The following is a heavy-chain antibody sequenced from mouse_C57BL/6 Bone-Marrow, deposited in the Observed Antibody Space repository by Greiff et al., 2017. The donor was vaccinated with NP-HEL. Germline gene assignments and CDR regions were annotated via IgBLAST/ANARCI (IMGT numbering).Heavy chain of an antibody. D-gene: IGHD1-1*01. CDR3: ISHYYGSSPYYFDY. CDR1: GYTFTDYY. CDR2: INPNNGGT. V-gene: IGHV1-26*01. Sequence: VQLQQSGPELVKPGASVKISCKASGYTFTDYYMNWVKQSHGKSLESIGDINPNNGGTSYNQKFKGKATLTVDKSSSTAYMELRSLTSEDSAVYYCISHYYGSSPYYFDYWGQGTTLTVSS. J-gene: IGHJ2*01.